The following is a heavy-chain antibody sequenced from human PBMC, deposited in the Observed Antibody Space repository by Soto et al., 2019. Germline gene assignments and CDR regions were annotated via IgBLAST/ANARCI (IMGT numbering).Heavy chain of an antibody. CDR2: IYYSGST. Sequence: SETLSLTCTVSGGSISSGDYYWSWIRQPPGKGLEWIGYIYYSGSTYYNPSLKSRVTISVDTSKNQFSLKLSSVTAADTAVYYCATIKNYYDSSGYYYNWFDPWGQGTLVTVSS. J-gene: IGHJ5*02. CDR3: ATIKNYYDSSGYYYNWFDP. D-gene: IGHD3-22*01. V-gene: IGHV4-30-4*02. CDR1: GGSISSGDYY.